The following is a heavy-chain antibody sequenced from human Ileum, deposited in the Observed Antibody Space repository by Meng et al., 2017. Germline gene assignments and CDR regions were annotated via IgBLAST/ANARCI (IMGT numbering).Heavy chain of an antibody. J-gene: IGHJ4*02. Sequence: HLQESGPGLVQPSETLSRTCTVSGDSISTTNYYWGWTRQPPGRGLEWIGTLYSSGSAFCNPALEGRVTTSIDTSRNQFSLKLNSVSAADTAVYYCARKMSGTMLDFWGPGTLVTVSS. CDR3: ARKMSGTMLDF. CDR2: LYSSGSA. D-gene: IGHD1-1*01. CDR1: GDSISTTNYY. V-gene: IGHV4-39*07.